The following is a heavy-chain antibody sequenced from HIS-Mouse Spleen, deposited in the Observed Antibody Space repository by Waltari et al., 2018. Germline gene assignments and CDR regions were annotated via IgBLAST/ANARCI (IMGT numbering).Heavy chain of an antibody. J-gene: IGHJ4*02. CDR2: ISYDGSNK. D-gene: IGHD1-1*01. CDR1: GFTFSSYG. Sequence: QVQLVESGGGVVQPGRSLRLSCAASGFTFSSYGMHWVRQAPGKGLEWVAVISYDGSNKYYADSVKGRFTISRDNSKNTLYLQMNSLRAEDTAVYYCAKESFTWVWRAPDYWGQGTLVTVSS. CDR3: AKESFTWVWRAPDY. V-gene: IGHV3-30*18.